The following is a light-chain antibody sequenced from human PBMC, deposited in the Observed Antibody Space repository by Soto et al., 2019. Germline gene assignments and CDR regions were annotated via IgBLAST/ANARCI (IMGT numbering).Light chain of an antibody. CDR1: QSISSW. CDR3: QQYNSYWVG. J-gene: IGKJ1*01. Sequence: DIQMTQSPSTLSASVGDRVTITCRASQSISSWLAWYQQKPGKAPKLLIYKASSLESGVPSRFSGSGSGTEFTLTISSLQPDDFATYYCQQYNSYWVGFGQGTKVEIK. V-gene: IGKV1-5*03. CDR2: KAS.